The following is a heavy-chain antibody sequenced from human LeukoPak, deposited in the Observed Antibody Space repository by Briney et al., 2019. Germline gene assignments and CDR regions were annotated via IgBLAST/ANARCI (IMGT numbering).Heavy chain of an antibody. J-gene: IGHJ6*02. D-gene: IGHD2-15*01. Sequence: GGSLRLSCAASGFTFSSYAMSWVRHPPGRGLEGGSAVSGSCGSTYYADPVKGRFTISRDNSKNTMYLQMNSLRAEDTAVYYCAKDLAATYYYYSGMDVWGQGTTVTVSS. CDR1: GFTFSSYA. V-gene: IGHV3-23*01. CDR2: VSGSCGST. CDR3: AKDLAATYYYYSGMDV.